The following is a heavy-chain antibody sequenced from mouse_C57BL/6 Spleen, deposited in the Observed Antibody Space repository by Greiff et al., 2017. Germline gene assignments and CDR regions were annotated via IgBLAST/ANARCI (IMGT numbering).Heavy chain of an antibody. CDR2: ISSGSSTI. Sequence: EVQLVESGGGLVKPGGSLKLSCAASGFTFSDYGMHWVRQAPEKGLEWVAYISSGSSTIYYADTVKGRFTISRDNAKNTLFLQMTSLRSEDTAMYYCARDGDYGTSFAYWGQGTLVTVSA. D-gene: IGHD1-1*01. J-gene: IGHJ3*01. V-gene: IGHV5-17*01. CDR3: ARDGDYGTSFAY. CDR1: GFTFSDYG.